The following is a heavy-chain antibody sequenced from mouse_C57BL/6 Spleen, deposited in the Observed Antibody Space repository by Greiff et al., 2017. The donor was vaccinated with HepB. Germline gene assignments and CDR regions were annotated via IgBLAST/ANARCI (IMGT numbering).Heavy chain of an antibody. CDR2: IWRGGST. CDR3: AKEGSTDYYAMDY. Sequence: VMLVESGPGLVQPSQSLSITCTVSGFSLTSYGVHWVRQSPGKGLEWLGVIWRGGSTDYNAAFMSRLSITKDNSTSQVFFKMNSLQADDTAIYYCAKEGSTDYYAMDYWGQGTSVTVSS. CDR1: GFSLTSYG. V-gene: IGHV2-5*01. D-gene: IGHD1-1*01. J-gene: IGHJ4*01.